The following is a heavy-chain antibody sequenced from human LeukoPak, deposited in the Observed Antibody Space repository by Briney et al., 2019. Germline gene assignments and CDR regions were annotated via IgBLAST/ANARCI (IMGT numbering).Heavy chain of an antibody. CDR3: ARDVVAAPGTWDY. CDR2: IYTSGST. CDR1: GDSISNFY. J-gene: IGHJ4*02. Sequence: SETLSLTCTVSGDSISNFYWSWIRQPAGKGLEWIGRIYTSGSTNYNPSLKSRVTMSVDTSKNQFSLKLSSVTAADTAVYYCARDVVAAPGTWDYWGQGTLVTVSS. V-gene: IGHV4-4*07. D-gene: IGHD6-13*01.